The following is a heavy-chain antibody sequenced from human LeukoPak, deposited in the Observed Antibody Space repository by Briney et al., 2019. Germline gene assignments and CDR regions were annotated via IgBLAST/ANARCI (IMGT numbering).Heavy chain of an antibody. D-gene: IGHD4/OR15-4a*01. CDR1: EFTFSTYW. CDR3: AREAAMALNYYYYMDV. Sequence: PGGSLRLSCAASEFTFSTYWMSWVRQAPGKGLEWVADIKQDGSEKYYVDSVKGRFTISRDNAKNSLYLQMNSLRAEDTAVYYCAREAAMALNYYYYMDVWGKGTTVTVSS. V-gene: IGHV3-7*01. CDR2: IKQDGSEK. J-gene: IGHJ6*03.